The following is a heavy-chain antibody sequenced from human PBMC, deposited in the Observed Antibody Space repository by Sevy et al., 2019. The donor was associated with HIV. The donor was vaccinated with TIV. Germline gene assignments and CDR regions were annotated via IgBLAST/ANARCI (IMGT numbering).Heavy chain of an antibody. CDR2: INTNSGGT. V-gene: IGHV1-2*02. D-gene: IGHD2-15*01. CDR1: GYTFSGYY. J-gene: IGHJ5*02. CDR3: ARDPLEAPHIYIEGKWLDP. Sequence: ASVKVSCKASGYTFSGYYLHWLRQAPGQGLEWMGWINTNSGGTNYAQKFQGRVTMTRDTSITTAYMELSGLTSDDTAGKNCARDPLEAPHIYIEGKWLDPWGQGTLVTVSS.